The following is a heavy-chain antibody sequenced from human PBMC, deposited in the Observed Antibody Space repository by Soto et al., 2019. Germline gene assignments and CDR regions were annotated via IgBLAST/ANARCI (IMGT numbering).Heavy chain of an antibody. J-gene: IGHJ5*01. Sequence: PSETLSLTCAVSGGSISSGDYSWSWIRQSPGRGLQWIGYIFRSGNTYYNPSLRSRVTISVDRSKNKFSLELSSVTAADTAVYHCARASGPLFFDSWGRGTLVTSPQ. D-gene: IGHD2-15*01. CDR1: GGSISSGDYS. CDR2: IFRSGNT. CDR3: ARASGPLFFDS. V-gene: IGHV4-30-2*06.